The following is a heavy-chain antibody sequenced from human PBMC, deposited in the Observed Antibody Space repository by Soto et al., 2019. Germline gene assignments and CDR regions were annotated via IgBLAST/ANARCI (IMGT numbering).Heavy chain of an antibody. J-gene: IGHJ4*02. CDR1: GGSITSRDYY. CDR3: ASNSYSYGSSFYY. Sequence: HQELQESGPGLVKPSETLSLTCTVSGGSITSRDYYWGWIRQPPGKGLAWIGSISYTRNTYYNSSLKSRITISADTSKNQFSLKLSSVTAADTAVYYCASNSYSYGSSFYYWGQGTLVTVSS. CDR2: ISYTRNT. D-gene: IGHD5-18*01. V-gene: IGHV4-39*01.